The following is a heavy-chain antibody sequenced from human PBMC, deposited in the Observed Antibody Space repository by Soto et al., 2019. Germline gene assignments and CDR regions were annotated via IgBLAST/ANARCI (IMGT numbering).Heavy chain of an antibody. J-gene: IGHJ4*02. V-gene: IGHV3-33*01. CDR1: GFTFSSYG. D-gene: IGHD5-18*01. Sequence: PGGSLRLSCAASGFTFSSYGMHWVRQAPGKGLEWVAVIWYDGSNKYYADSVKGRFTISRDNSKNTLYLQMNSLRAEDTAVYYCARVGTDTAMVYYFVYWGQGTLVTVSS. CDR3: ARVGTDTAMVYYFVY. CDR2: IWYDGSNK.